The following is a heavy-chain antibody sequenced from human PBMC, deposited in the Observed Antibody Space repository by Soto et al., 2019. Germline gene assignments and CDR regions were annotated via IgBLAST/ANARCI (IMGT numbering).Heavy chain of an antibody. D-gene: IGHD2-2*01. CDR2: IIPILGIA. J-gene: IGHJ6*04. CDR3: ARAPSLRTYCSSTSCSMDV. Sequence: SVKVSCKASGGTFSSYTISWVRQAPGQGLEWMGRIIPILGIANYAQKFQGRVTITADKSTSTAYMELSSLRSEDTAVYYCARAPSLRTYCSSTSCSMDVWGKGTTVTVSS. V-gene: IGHV1-69*02. CDR1: GGTFSSYT.